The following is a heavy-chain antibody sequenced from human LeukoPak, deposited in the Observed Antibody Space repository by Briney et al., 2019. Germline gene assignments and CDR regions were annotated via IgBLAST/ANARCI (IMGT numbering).Heavy chain of an antibody. J-gene: IGHJ5*01. CDR3: AREGYSSNWYDY. D-gene: IGHD6-13*01. Sequence: PSETLSLTCTVSGGSISSHHWAWIRQPPGKGLEWIGYISYTGSTNYNPSLKSRVTISVDTSKNQFSLKLRSVTAADTAVYYCAREGYSSNWYDYWGQGTLVTVSS. CDR2: ISYTGST. CDR1: GGSISSHH. V-gene: IGHV4-59*11.